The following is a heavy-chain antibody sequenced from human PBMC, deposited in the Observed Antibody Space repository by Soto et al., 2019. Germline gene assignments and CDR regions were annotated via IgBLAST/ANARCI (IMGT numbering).Heavy chain of an antibody. V-gene: IGHV3-9*01. Sequence: EVQLVESGGGLVQPGRSLRLPCAASGFTFDDYAMHWVRQAPGKGLEWVSGVSWNSGSEGYADSVKGRFTISRDNVNKSLHLQMSSLEPEDTAVYFCASSRGRGDFWSGYVAFDIWGQGTMVTVS. D-gene: IGHD3-3*01. CDR2: VSWNSGSE. CDR3: ASSRGRGDFWSGYVAFDI. J-gene: IGHJ3*02. CDR1: GFTFDDYA.